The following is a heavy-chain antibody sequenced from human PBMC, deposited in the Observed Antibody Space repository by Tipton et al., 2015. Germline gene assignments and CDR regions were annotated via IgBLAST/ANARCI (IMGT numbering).Heavy chain of an antibody. CDR1: GASGISGGFF. Sequence: TLSLTCTVSGASGISGGFFWSWLRQPPGKGLEYIGHIYYTGSPKYNPSLTRRVFISIDTSKNQFSLELSSVTAADTAVYYCARGRSTLYSDSAGADYWGPGTLVTVSS. CDR3: ARGRSTLYSDSAGADY. CDR2: IYYTGSP. D-gene: IGHD4-11*01. J-gene: IGHJ4*02. V-gene: IGHV4-61*08.